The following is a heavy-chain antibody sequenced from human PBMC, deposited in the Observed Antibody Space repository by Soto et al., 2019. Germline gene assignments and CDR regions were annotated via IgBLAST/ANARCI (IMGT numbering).Heavy chain of an antibody. CDR1: GGSISDSY. J-gene: IGHJ5*02. Sequence: PSETLSLTCTVSGGSISDSYWTWIRQPPGKGLEWIGYIYYTGTTSYNPSRKSRVTISIDTSKNQFSLKLKSVTAADTALYYCARGALNWLDPWGQGTLVTVSS. V-gene: IGHV4-59*01. CDR3: ARGALNWLDP. CDR2: IYYTGTT.